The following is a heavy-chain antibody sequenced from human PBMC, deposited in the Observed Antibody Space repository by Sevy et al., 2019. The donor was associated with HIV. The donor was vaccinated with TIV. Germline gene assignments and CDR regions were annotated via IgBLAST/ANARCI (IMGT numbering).Heavy chain of an antibody. CDR3: ARGPDCGADCDIGFYYPLDV. D-gene: IGHD2-21*02. CDR1: GFTFSRYS. V-gene: IGHV3-48*02. CDR2: ISGNSAAI. J-gene: IGHJ6*02. Sequence: GGSLRLSCAASGFTFSRYSMNWVRQAPGKGLEWISYISGNSAAIYYADSVKGRFTVSRDNDNDALYLQLNSLRYDDTALYYCARGPDCGADCDIGFYYPLDVWGQGTTVTVSS.